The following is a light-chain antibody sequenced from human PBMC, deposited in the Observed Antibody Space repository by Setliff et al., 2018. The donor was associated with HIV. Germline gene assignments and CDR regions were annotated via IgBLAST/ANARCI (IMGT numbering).Light chain of an antibody. CDR1: SSDVGGFNY. CDR2: EVN. V-gene: IGLV2-14*03. Sequence: QSALTQPASVSGSPGQSITISCTGTSSDVGGFNYVSWYQQHPGKAPRLMIYEVNGRPSGVSNRFSGSKSGNTASLTISGLQAEDEADYYCTSYSFINTRYVFGSGTKVTVL. J-gene: IGLJ1*01. CDR3: TSYSFINTRYV.